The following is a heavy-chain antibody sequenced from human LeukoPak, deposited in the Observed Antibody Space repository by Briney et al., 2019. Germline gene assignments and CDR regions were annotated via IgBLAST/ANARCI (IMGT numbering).Heavy chain of an antibody. D-gene: IGHD6-6*01. CDR2: INHSGST. CDR1: GGSFCGYY. V-gene: IGHV4-34*01. Sequence: SETLSLTCAVYGGSFCGYYWSWIRQPPGKGLEWIGEINHSGSTNYNPSLKSRVTISVDTSKNQFSLKLSSVTAADAAVYYCASGIAARFYYYYMDVWGKGTTVTVSS. CDR3: ASGIAARFYYYYMDV. J-gene: IGHJ6*03.